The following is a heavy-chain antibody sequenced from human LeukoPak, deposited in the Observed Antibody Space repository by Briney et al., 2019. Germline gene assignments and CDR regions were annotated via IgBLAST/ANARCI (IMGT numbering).Heavy chain of an antibody. Sequence: SVKVSCKASGGTFSGYAISWVRQAPGQGLEWMGGIIPIFGTANYAQKFQGRVTITADESTSTAYMELSSLRSEDTAVYYCARGYYDFWSAYYTYYAFDIWGQGTMVTVSS. V-gene: IGHV1-69*13. J-gene: IGHJ3*02. D-gene: IGHD3-3*01. CDR2: IIPIFGTA. CDR1: GGTFSGYA. CDR3: ARGYYDFWSAYYTYYAFDI.